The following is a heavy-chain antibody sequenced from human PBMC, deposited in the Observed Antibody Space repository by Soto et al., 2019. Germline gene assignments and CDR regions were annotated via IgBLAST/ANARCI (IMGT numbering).Heavy chain of an antibody. D-gene: IGHD3-22*01. CDR1: GGSISSYY. J-gene: IGHJ4*02. CDR2: IYYSGST. Sequence: SETLSLTCTVSGGSISSYYWSWIRQPPGKGLEWIGYIYYSGSTNYNPSLKSRVTISVDTSKNQFSLKLSSVTAADTAVYYCARESMVIFDYWGQGTLVTVSS. CDR3: ARESMVIFDY. V-gene: IGHV4-59*01.